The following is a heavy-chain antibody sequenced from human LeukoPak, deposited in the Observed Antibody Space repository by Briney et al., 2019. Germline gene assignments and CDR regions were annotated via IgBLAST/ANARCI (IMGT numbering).Heavy chain of an antibody. V-gene: IGHV3-30*04. CDR1: VFTFSSFA. CDR3: ARRRIGVLRGVTGPPDY. Sequence: GGSLRLSCTASVFTFSSFAMFWVRQSPGNPPILVARIASDGTYNYYADSVKGRFTISRDNSQNTLYLQMNSLRADDTAVYYCARRRIGVLRGVTGPPDYWGQGTLVTVSS. J-gene: IGHJ4*02. D-gene: IGHD3-10*01. CDR2: IASDGTYN.